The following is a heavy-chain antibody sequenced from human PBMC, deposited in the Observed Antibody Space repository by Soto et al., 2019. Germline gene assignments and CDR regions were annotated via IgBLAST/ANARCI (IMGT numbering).Heavy chain of an antibody. D-gene: IGHD6-19*01. Sequence: GGSLRLSCAASGFTFSNNWMHWVRQAPGKGPVWVSRINSDGSSTYYADSVKGRFTISRDNAKNTLYLQMNSLRADDTAVYYCASGGIAVHWXQGXLVXVS. CDR2: INSDGSST. CDR3: ASGGIAVH. CDR1: GFTFSNNW. J-gene: IGHJ4*02. V-gene: IGHV3-74*01.